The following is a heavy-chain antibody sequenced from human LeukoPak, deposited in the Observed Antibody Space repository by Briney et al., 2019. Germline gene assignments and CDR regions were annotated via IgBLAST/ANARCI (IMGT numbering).Heavy chain of an antibody. V-gene: IGHV3-13*01. CDR3: ARAMAGTSRYIFDY. J-gene: IGHJ4*02. CDR2: IGTAGDT. CDR1: GFTFSSYD. Sequence: PGGSLRLSCAASGFTFSSYDMHWVHQATGKGLEWVSAIGTAGDTYYPGSVKGRFTISRENAKNSLYLQMNSLRAGDTAVYYCARAMAGTSRYIFDYWGQGTLVTVSS. D-gene: IGHD6-19*01.